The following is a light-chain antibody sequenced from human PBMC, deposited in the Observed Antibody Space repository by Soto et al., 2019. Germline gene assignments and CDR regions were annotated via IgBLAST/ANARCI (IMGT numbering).Light chain of an antibody. Sequence: QSVLTHPASVSGSPGQSITISCTGTSSDGGGYNYVSWYQQHPGKAPKLMIYEVSNRPSGVSNRFSGSKSGNTASLTISGLQAVDEADYYCTSYTSISLYVFGTGTKVTVL. CDR2: EVS. CDR1: SSDGGGYNY. V-gene: IGLV2-14*01. J-gene: IGLJ1*01. CDR3: TSYTSISLYV.